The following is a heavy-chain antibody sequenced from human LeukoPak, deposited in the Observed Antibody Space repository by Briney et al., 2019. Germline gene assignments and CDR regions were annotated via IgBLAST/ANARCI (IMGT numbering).Heavy chain of an antibody. CDR2: ISGSGGST. Sequence: PGGSLRLSCAASGFTFSSYAMSWARQAPGKGLEWVSAISGSGGSTYYADSVKGRFTISRDNSKNTLYLQMNSLRAEDTAVYYCAKDTAALYYFDYWGQGTLVTVSS. CDR3: AKDTAALYYFDY. D-gene: IGHD2-15*01. V-gene: IGHV3-23*01. CDR1: GFTFSSYA. J-gene: IGHJ4*02.